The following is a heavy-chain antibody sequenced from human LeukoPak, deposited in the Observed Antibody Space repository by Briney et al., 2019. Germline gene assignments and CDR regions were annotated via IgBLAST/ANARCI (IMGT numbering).Heavy chain of an antibody. CDR1: GGSITNYY. V-gene: IGHV4-59*01. Sequence: SETLSHTCTVSGGSITNYYWSWIRQPPGKGLEWIGYIYYSGSTNYNPSLKSRVTTSVDTSKNQFSLKLSSVTAADTAVYYCARVASGSSSDFDYWGQGTLVTVSS. CDR2: IYYSGST. J-gene: IGHJ4*02. CDR3: ARVASGSSSDFDY. D-gene: IGHD1-26*01.